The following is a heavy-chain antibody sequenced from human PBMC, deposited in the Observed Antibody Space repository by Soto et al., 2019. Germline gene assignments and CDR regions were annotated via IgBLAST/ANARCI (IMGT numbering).Heavy chain of an antibody. CDR2: ISYDGINK. CDR1: GFSFNSYV. CDR3: ARDQRDCWSGNYFYHGMDV. Sequence: QVQLVESGGGVVQPGRSLRLSCAASGFSFNSYVLHWVRQAPGKGLEWLALISYDGINKYYADSVRGRFTISRDNSKNTLYLQMNTRTDEDTAVYFCARDQRDCWSGNYFYHGMDVWGQGTTVTVSS. D-gene: IGHD3-3*01. V-gene: IGHV3-30-3*01. J-gene: IGHJ6*02.